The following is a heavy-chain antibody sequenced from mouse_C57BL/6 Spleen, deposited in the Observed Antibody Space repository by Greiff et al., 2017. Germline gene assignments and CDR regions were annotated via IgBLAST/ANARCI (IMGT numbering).Heavy chain of an antibody. CDR2: IHPNSGST. CDR1: GYTFTSYW. Sequence: QVQLKQPGAELVKPGASVKLSCKASGYTFTSYWMHWVKQRPGQGLEWIGMIHPNSGSTNYNEKFKSKATLTVDKSSSTAYMQLSSLTSEDSAVYYCARWDYGSSFSYWYFDVWGTGTTVTVSS. V-gene: IGHV1-64*01. D-gene: IGHD1-1*01. J-gene: IGHJ1*03. CDR3: ARWDYGSSFSYWYFDV.